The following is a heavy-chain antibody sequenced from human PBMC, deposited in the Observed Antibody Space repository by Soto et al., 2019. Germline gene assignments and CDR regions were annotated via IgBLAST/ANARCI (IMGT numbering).Heavy chain of an antibody. CDR3: AKDHDIVEVLVVYSRDDNLYNGMAV. CDR1: GLAFRSYP. CDR2: ISHGGSNN. J-gene: IGHJ6*02. D-gene: IGHD2-15*01. Sequence: PGGSLRLSCAASGLAFRSYPMHWVRQAPGKGLEWVAVISHGGSNNYIADSVTGRFTISRDNSKNTLYLQMNSLRAEDAAIYYCAKDHDIVEVLVVYSRDDNLYNGMAVRGPVPTAT. V-gene: IGHV3-30*18.